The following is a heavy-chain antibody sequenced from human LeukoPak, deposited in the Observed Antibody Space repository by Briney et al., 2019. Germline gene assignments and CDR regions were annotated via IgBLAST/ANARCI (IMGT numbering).Heavy chain of an antibody. CDR3: ARVASLISSLLNY. CDR2: INAGNGNT. V-gene: IGHV1-3*01. D-gene: IGHD6-13*01. J-gene: IGHJ4*02. Sequence: ASVKVSCKASGYTFTSYAMHWVRQAPGQRLEWMGWINAGNGNTKYSQKFQGRVTITRDTSASTAYMELSSLRPEDTAVYYCARVASLISSLLNYWGQGTLVTVSS. CDR1: GYTFTSYA.